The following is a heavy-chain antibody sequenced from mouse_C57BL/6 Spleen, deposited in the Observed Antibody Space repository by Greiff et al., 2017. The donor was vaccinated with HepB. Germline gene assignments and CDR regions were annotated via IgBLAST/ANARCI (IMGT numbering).Heavy chain of an antibody. CDR1: GYTFTSYW. CDR3: ARYTTVVARGAWFAY. J-gene: IGHJ3*01. Sequence: QVQLQQPGAELVMPGASVKLSCKASGYTFTSYWMHWVKQRPGQGLEWIGGIDPSDSYTNYNQKFKGKSTLTVDKSSSTAYMQLSSLTSEDSAVYYCARYTTVVARGAWFAYWGQGTLVTVSA. V-gene: IGHV1-69*01. D-gene: IGHD1-1*01. CDR2: IDPSDSYT.